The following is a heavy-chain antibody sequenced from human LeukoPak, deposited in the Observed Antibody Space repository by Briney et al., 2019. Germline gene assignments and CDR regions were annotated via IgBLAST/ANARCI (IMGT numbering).Heavy chain of an antibody. CDR2: ISSVGTSD. V-gene: IGHV3-30*18. J-gene: IGHJ4*02. D-gene: IGHD3-22*01. CDR3: AKLSYDSSAYHEDY. Sequence: GGSLRLSCVASGFTFSSFGMHWVRQAPGKGLEWVALISSVGTSDYCADSLKGRFTISRDNSKNTLYLQMNSLRPEDTAMYYCAKLSYDSSAYHEDYWGQGTLVTVSS. CDR1: GFTFSSFG.